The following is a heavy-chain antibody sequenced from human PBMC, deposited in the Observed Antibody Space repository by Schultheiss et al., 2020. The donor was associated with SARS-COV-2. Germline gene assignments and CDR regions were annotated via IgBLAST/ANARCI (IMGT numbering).Heavy chain of an antibody. J-gene: IGHJ6*02. CDR1: GYTFIDYN. D-gene: IGHD3-10*01. CDR3: ARGVHYGSGSWAYYYYGMDV. CDR2: IIPIIGIA. Sequence: ASVKVSCKASGYTFIDYNIHWLRQAPGQGLEWMGWIIPIIGIANYAQKFQGRVTMTRNTSISTAYMELSSLRSEDTAVYYCARGVHYGSGSWAYYYYGMDVWGQGTTVTVSS. V-gene: IGHV1-8*02.